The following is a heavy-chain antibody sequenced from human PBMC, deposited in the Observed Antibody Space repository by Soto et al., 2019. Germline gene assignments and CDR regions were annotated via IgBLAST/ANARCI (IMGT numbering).Heavy chain of an antibody. V-gene: IGHV3-48*01. CDR2: ISSSSTTI. CDR1: GFTFSSYS. J-gene: IGHJ5*02. Sequence: EVQLVESGGGLVQPGGSLRLSCAASGFTFSSYSMNWVRQAPGKGLEWVSYISSSSTTIYYADSGKGRFTISRDHAKTSLYLQMNRLSAEATAVYYCARHPERIAEIGWFDPWGQGTLVTVSS. CDR3: ARHPERIAEIGWFDP. D-gene: IGHD6-13*01.